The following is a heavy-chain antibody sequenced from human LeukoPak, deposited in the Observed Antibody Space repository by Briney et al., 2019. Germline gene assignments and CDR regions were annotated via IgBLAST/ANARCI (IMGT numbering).Heavy chain of an antibody. V-gene: IGHV4-59*01. J-gene: IGHJ5*02. D-gene: IGHD2-15*01. CDR2: IYYTGNT. CDR1: GASISGYY. Sequence: SETLSLTCTVSGASISGYYWSWIRQPPGKGLDYIGYIYYTGNTNYNPSLKSRVTISVDTSKNQFSLKLSAVTAADTAVYYCARGRGGGGTPNNWFDPWGQGTHVIVSS. CDR3: ARGRGGGGTPNNWFDP.